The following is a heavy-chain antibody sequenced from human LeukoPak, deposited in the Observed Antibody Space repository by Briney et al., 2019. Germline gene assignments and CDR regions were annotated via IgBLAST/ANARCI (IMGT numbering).Heavy chain of an antibody. CDR2: ISYDGSNK. CDR1: GFTFSDYY. CDR3: AKAGEHTYYDFWSGYSPDY. V-gene: IGHV3-30*18. Sequence: GGSLRLSCAASGFTFSDYYMSWIRQAPGKGLEWVAVISYDGSNKYYADSVKGRFTISRDNSKNTLYLQMNSLRAEDTAVYYCAKAGEHTYYDFWSGYSPDYWGQGTLVTVSS. J-gene: IGHJ4*02. D-gene: IGHD3-3*01.